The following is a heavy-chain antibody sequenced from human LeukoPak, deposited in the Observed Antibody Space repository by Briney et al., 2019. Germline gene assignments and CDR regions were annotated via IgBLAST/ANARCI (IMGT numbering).Heavy chain of an antibody. CDR2: ISGSGGST. V-gene: IGHV3-23*01. Sequence: GGSLRLSCAASGFTFSSYAMSWVRQAPGKGLEWVSAISGSGGSTYYADSVKGRFTISRDNAKNSVYLQMNNLRAEDTAVYYCARELGWELQSGVGYWGQGTLVIVSS. CDR1: GFTFSSYA. J-gene: IGHJ4*02. CDR3: ARELGWELQSGVGY. D-gene: IGHD1-26*01.